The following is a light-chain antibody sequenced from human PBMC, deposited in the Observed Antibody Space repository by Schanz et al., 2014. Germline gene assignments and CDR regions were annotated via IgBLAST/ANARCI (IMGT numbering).Light chain of an antibody. CDR3: SSYAGSRNLV. CDR2: EVN. Sequence: QSALTQPPSASGSPGQSVTISCTGTSSDIGNYNYVSWYQQHPGQAPKLVIYEVNKRPSGVPDRFSGSKSGDTASLTVSGLQAEDDADYYCSSYAGSRNLVFGGGTKLTVL. CDR1: SSDIGNYNY. V-gene: IGLV2-8*01. J-gene: IGLJ2*01.